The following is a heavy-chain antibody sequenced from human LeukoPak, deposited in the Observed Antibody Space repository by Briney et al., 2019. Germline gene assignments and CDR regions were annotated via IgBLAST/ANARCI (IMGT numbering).Heavy chain of an antibody. CDR3: AGGEMATGLLYY. D-gene: IGHD5-24*01. V-gene: IGHV4-59*01. Sequence: SETLSLTCTVSGGSISSYYWSWIRQPPGKGLEWIGYIYYSGSTNYNPSLKSRVTISVDTSKNQFSLKLSSVTAADTAVYYCAGGEMATGLLYYWGQGTLVTVSS. CDR2: IYYSGST. J-gene: IGHJ4*02. CDR1: GGSISSYY.